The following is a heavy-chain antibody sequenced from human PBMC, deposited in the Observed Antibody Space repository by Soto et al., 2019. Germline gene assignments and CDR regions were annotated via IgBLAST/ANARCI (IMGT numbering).Heavy chain of an antibody. J-gene: IGHJ4*02. CDR1: GGTFDDYA. V-gene: IGHV3-23*01. Sequence: GGSLRLSCAASGGTFDDYAMHWVRQAPGKGLEWVSGISGSGGSTYYADSVKGRFTISRDNSKNTLYLQMNSLRAEDTAVYYCAKGNPFDYWGQGTLVTVSS. CDR3: AKGNPFDY. CDR2: ISGSGGST. D-gene: IGHD1-1*01.